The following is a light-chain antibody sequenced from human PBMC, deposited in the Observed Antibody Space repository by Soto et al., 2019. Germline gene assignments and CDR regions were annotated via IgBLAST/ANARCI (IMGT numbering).Light chain of an antibody. J-gene: IGKJ4*01. CDR3: QQRSNWPLT. Sequence: ENVLTQSPGTLSLSPGERATLSCRASQSVSSSYLAWYQQKPGQAPRLLMYGASSRATGIPVRFSGSGSGTDFTLTISRLEPEDFAVYYCQQRSNWPLTFGGGTKVEIK. CDR1: QSVSSSY. CDR2: GAS. V-gene: IGKV3D-20*02.